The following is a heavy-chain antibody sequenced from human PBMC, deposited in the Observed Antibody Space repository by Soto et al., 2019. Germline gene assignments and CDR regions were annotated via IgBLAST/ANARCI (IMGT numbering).Heavy chain of an antibody. V-gene: IGHV1-8*01. CDR1: GYTFTSYD. CDR2: MNPNSGNT. Sequence: ASVKVSCKASGYTFTSYDINWVRQATGQGLEWMGWMNPNSGNTGYAQKFQGRVTMTRNTSISTAYMELSSLRSEDTAVYYCASVGYCSSTSCYADSYYYYYMDVWGKGTTVTVSS. J-gene: IGHJ6*03. CDR3: ASVGYCSSTSCYADSYYYYYMDV. D-gene: IGHD2-2*01.